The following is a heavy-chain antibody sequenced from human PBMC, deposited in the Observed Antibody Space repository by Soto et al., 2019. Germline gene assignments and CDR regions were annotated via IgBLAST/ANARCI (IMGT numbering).Heavy chain of an antibody. D-gene: IGHD3-22*01. CDR3: ARMALYDSGGYYLFYFDY. CDR1: GFSLSTRGMG. V-gene: IGHV2-70*11. Sequence: QSGPTLVNPTQTLTLTRTFSGFSLSTRGMGVSWIRQPPGKALEWLARIDWDDDKYYSTSLKTRLTISKDTSKNQVVLTMTNLDPVDTATYYCARMALYDSGGYYLFYFDYWGPGTLVTVSS. CDR2: IDWDDDK. J-gene: IGHJ4*02.